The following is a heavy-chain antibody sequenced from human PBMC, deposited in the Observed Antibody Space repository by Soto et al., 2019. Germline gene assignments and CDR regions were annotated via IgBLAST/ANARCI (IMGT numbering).Heavy chain of an antibody. CDR1: GFSLSTSGVG. CDR3: VHSGTIPAARTGYYFHY. V-gene: IGHV2-5*02. D-gene: IGHD6-13*01. CDR2: IFWDDDK. J-gene: IGHJ4*02. Sequence: QITLKESGPTLVKPTQTLTLTCTFSGFSLSTSGVGVGWIRQPPGKALEWLALIFWDDDKHYRPPQKTSLTNTKDTSKNQVVLTMTNLPHVNTATYYCVHSGTIPAARTGYYFHYWGQGPQVTVS.